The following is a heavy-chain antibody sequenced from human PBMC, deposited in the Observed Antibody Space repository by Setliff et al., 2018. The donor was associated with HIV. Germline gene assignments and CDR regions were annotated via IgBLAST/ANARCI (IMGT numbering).Heavy chain of an antibody. CDR2: IFWDDDE. J-gene: IGHJ4*02. CDR1: GFSLRTSGVG. D-gene: IGHD6-25*01. V-gene: IGHV2-5*02. Sequence: GSGPTLVNPTQTLTLTCTFSGFSLRTSGVGVAWIRQPPGKALEWLALIFWDDDERYSPSLKSRLTITKDTSKNQVVLTMTNMDHVDTATYYCAHRRTLAAVLDYWGQGTLVTVSS. CDR3: AHRRTLAAVLDY.